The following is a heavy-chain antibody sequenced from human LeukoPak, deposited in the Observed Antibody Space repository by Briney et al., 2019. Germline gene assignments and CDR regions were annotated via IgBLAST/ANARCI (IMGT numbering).Heavy chain of an antibody. J-gene: IGHJ5*02. Sequence: PGGSLRLSCAASGFTVGSNYMSWVRQAPGKGLEWVSAISGSGGSTYYADSVKGRFTISRDNSKNTLYLQMNSLRAEDTAVYYCAKDNGNWFDPWGQGTLVTVSS. V-gene: IGHV3-23*01. CDR3: AKDNGNWFDP. CDR1: GFTVGSNY. CDR2: ISGSGGST.